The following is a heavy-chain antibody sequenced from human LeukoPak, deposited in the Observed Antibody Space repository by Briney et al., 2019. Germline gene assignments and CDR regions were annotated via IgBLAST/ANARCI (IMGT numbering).Heavy chain of an antibody. Sequence: DSVKGRFTISRDNAKNSLYLQMNSLRAEDTAVYYCVRGGITILGVVYGMDVWGQGTTVTVSS. CDR3: VRGGITILGVVYGMDV. D-gene: IGHD3-3*01. J-gene: IGHJ6*02. V-gene: IGHV3-7*01.